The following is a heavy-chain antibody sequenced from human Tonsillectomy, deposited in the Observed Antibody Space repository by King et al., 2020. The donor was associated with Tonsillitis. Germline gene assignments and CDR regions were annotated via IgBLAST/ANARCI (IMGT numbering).Heavy chain of an antibody. Sequence: HVQLVESGGGVVQPGRSLRLSCAASGFSFSSYGMHWVRQAPGKGLEWVAVISYDGTNKNYADSVKGRFTISRDNSKNTLYLQINSLRAEDTAVYYCAKDKWSRYCGGGSCYSGPYYHYGMDVWGQGTTVTVSS. CDR3: AKDKWSRYCGGGSCYSGPYYHYGMDV. D-gene: IGHD2-15*01. V-gene: IGHV3-30*18. CDR2: ISYDGTNK. J-gene: IGHJ6*02. CDR1: GFSFSSYG.